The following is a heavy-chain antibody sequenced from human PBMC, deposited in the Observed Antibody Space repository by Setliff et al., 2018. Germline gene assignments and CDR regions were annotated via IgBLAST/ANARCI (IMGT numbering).Heavy chain of an antibody. J-gene: IGHJ3*02. CDR1: GGSISSGNYY. CDR3: AKIKAGGGSFDI. V-gene: IGHV4-39*01. D-gene: IGHD3-16*01. Sequence: SETLSLTCRVSGGSISSGNYYWGLIRQPPGKGLEWVATIYYSGSTYSNPSLKSRLIISVDAPDNRFSVKLSSVTAANTAVYYCAKIKAGGGSFDIWGQGTMVTVSS. CDR2: IYYSGST.